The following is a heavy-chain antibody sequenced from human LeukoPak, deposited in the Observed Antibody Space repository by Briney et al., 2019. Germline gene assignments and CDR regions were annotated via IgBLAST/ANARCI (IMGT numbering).Heavy chain of an antibody. Sequence: GGSLRLSCAASGFTFSDYYMSWIRQAPGKGLEWVSYISSSGSTIYYADSVKGRFTISRDNAKNSLYLQMNSLRAEDTAVYYCARACGGDCPSVMGMDVWGQGTTVTVSS. J-gene: IGHJ6*02. CDR1: GFTFSDYY. V-gene: IGHV3-11*01. CDR2: ISSSGSTI. D-gene: IGHD2-21*02. CDR3: ARACGGDCPSVMGMDV.